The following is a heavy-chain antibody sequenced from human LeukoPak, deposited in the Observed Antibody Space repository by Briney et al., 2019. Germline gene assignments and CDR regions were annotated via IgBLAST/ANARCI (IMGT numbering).Heavy chain of an antibody. Sequence: GGSLRLSCAASGFTFSSYWMHWVRHAPGKGLVWVPRINSDGSSTSYADSVKGRFTISRDNAKNTLYLQMNSLRAEDTAVYYCARDDSSGFDAFDIWGQGTMVTVSS. J-gene: IGHJ3*02. CDR2: INSDGSST. CDR3: ARDDSSGFDAFDI. CDR1: GFTFSSYW. D-gene: IGHD3-22*01. V-gene: IGHV3-74*01.